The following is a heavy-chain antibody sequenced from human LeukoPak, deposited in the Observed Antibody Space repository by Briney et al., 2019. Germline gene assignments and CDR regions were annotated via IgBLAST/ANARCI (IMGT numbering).Heavy chain of an antibody. Sequence: GGSLRLSCAASGFTFSGSAMHWVRQASGKGLEWVGRIRSKANSYATAYAASVKGRFTISRDDSKNTAYLQMNSLKTEDTAVYYCTRLLADSSSGYFGYWGQGTLVTVSS. V-gene: IGHV3-73*01. CDR2: IRSKANSYAT. D-gene: IGHD3-22*01. CDR3: TRLLADSSSGYFGY. CDR1: GFTFSGSA. J-gene: IGHJ4*02.